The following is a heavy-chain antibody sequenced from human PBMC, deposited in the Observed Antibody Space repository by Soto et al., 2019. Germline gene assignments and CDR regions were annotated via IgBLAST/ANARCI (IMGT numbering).Heavy chain of an antibody. CDR3: ARDRYNWNDNDAFDI. Sequence: ASVKVSCKASGFTFTSSAMQWVRQARGQRLEWIGWIVVGSGNTNYAQKFQGRVTITRDTSASTAYMELSSLRSEDTAVYYCARDRYNWNDNDAFDIWGQGTMVTVSS. D-gene: IGHD1-1*01. CDR1: GFTFTSSA. CDR2: IVVGSGNT. V-gene: IGHV1-58*02. J-gene: IGHJ3*02.